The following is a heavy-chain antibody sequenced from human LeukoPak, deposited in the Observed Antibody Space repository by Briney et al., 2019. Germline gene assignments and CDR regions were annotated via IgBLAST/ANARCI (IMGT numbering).Heavy chain of an antibody. D-gene: IGHD6-13*01. CDR3: ARALSTSWPFYYYFGLDV. V-gene: IGHV3-30*04. Sequence: GRSLRLSCAASGFTFSRYAIHWVRQAPGKGLEWVAVISSDGSKTYFADSVKGRFTISRDNSKNTLYLQMNSLRADDTAVFYCARALSTSWPFYYYFGLDVWGQGTTVTVSS. CDR2: ISSDGSKT. CDR1: GFTFSRYA. J-gene: IGHJ6*02.